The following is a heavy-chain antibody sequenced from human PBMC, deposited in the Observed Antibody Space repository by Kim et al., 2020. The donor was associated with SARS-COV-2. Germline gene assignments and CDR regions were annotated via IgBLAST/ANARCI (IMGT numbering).Heavy chain of an antibody. V-gene: IGHV4-34*01. J-gene: IGHJ5*02. CDR3: VRGGGGAVSSLYRVKWFDP. Sequence: SETLSLTCGVYGGSFSGYYWSWIRQPPGQGLEWIGEISHGANSNYNPSLKSRVTISGDTSKNQFSLRLTSVTAADTAVYYCVRGGGGAVSSLYRVKWFDPWGQGTLVTVSS. CDR1: GGSFSGYY. CDR2: ISHGANS. D-gene: IGHD6-13*01.